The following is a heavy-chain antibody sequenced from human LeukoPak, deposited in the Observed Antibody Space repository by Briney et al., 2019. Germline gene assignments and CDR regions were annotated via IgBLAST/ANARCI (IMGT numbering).Heavy chain of an antibody. CDR1: GGSFSGYY. Sequence: KPSETLSLTCAVYGGSFSGYYWSWIRQPPGKGLEWIGEINHSGSTNYNPSLKSRVTISVDTSKNQFSLKLSSVTAADTAVYYCARGVHDILSHYGMDVWGQGTTVTVSS. CDR3: ARGVHDILSHYGMDV. V-gene: IGHV4-34*01. D-gene: IGHD3-9*01. CDR2: INHSGST. J-gene: IGHJ6*02.